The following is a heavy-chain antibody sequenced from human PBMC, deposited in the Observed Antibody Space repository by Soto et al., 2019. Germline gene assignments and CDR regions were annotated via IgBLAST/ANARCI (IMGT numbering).Heavy chain of an antibody. CDR2: IHYSGST. V-gene: IGHV4-59*12. J-gene: IGHJ4*02. Sequence: SETLSLTCTVAGGSISSYYWSWIRQPPGKGLEWIGYIHYSGSTYYTPSLKSRVTISVDRSKNQFSLKLSSVTAADTAVYYCGSISGGYDTTGNDYWGQAPLVTVSS. CDR3: GSISGGYDTTGNDY. D-gene: IGHD3-22*01. CDR1: GGSISSYY.